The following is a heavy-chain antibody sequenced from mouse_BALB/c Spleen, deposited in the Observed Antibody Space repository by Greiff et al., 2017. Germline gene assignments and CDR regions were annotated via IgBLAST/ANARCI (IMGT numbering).Heavy chain of an antibody. J-gene: IGHJ2*01. CDR1: GFTYSSYG. Sequence: VQLKESGGGLVQPGGSLKLSCAASGFTYSSYGMSWVRQTPDKRLELVATINSNGGSTYYPDSVKGRFTISRDNAKNTLYLQMSSLKSEDTATYYCARDRTTASYFDYWGQGTTLTVSS. V-gene: IGHV5-6-3*01. CDR3: ARDRTTASYFDY. D-gene: IGHD1-2*01. CDR2: INSNGGST.